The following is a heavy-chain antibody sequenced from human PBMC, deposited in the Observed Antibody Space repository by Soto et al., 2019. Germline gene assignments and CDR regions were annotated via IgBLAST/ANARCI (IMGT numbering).Heavy chain of an antibody. CDR3: ARTFHYGSGSYEERSYNWFDP. CDR1: GGTFSSYT. V-gene: IGHV1-69*02. CDR2: IIPILGIA. D-gene: IGHD3-10*01. J-gene: IGHJ5*02. Sequence: ASVKVSCKASGGTFSSYTISWVRQAPGQGLEWMGRIIPILGIANYAQKFQGRVTITADKSTSTAYMELSSLRSEDTAVYYCARTFHYGSGSYEERSYNWFDPWGQGTLVTVSS.